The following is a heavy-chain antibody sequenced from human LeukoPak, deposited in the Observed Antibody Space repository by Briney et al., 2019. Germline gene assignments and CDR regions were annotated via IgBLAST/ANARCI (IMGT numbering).Heavy chain of an antibody. D-gene: IGHD3-10*01. Sequence: GGSLRLSCAASEFSVGSNYMTWVRQAPGKGLEWVSLIYSGGSTYYADSVKGRFTISRDNSKNTLYLQMNSLRAEDTAIYYCVKVAKYYYGSETYYFFEHWGQGTPVTASS. CDR1: EFSVGSNY. V-gene: IGHV3-66*01. J-gene: IGHJ4*02. CDR3: VKVAKYYYGSETYYFFEH. CDR2: IYSGGST.